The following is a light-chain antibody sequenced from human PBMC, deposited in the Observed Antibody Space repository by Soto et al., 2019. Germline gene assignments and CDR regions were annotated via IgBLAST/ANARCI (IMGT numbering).Light chain of an antibody. CDR3: QQLNTYPLT. CDR2: AAS. V-gene: IGKV1-9*01. J-gene: IGKJ4*02. Sequence: DIQLTQSPSFLSASVGDRVTITCRASQAIGHCLAWYQQRPGTAPNLLISAASTLQSGVPSRFSGSGSGTEFTLTISSLQPADFATYYCQQLNTYPLTFGGGTRVELK. CDR1: QAIGHC.